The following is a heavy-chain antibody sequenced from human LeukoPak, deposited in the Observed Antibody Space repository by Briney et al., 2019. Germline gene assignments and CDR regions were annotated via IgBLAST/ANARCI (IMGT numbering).Heavy chain of an antibody. Sequence: GASVTVSCKASGYTFTSYYMHWVRQAPGQGLEWMGIINPSGGSTSYAQKFQGRVTMTRDMSTSTVYMELSSLRSEDTAVYYCARVFVATNDLDYWGQGTLVTVSS. CDR2: INPSGGST. CDR3: ARVFVATNDLDY. CDR1: GYTFTSYY. D-gene: IGHD5-12*01. J-gene: IGHJ4*02. V-gene: IGHV1-46*01.